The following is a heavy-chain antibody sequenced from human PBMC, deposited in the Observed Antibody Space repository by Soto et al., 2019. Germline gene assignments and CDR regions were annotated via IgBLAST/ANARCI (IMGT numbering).Heavy chain of an antibody. V-gene: IGHV3-23*01. CDR1: GFIFSSYA. CDR2: ISYSGGGT. J-gene: IGHJ6*02. D-gene: IGHD4-17*01. Sequence: PGGSLRLSCVASGFIFSSYAMHWVRQAPGKGLEWVSGISYSGGGTYYADSVKGRLTISRHNSKNTLYLQMSSLRAEDTAVYYCVKDKGSTVSPSEYYYNGMDVWGQGTTVTVSS. CDR3: VKDKGSTVSPSEYYYNGMDV.